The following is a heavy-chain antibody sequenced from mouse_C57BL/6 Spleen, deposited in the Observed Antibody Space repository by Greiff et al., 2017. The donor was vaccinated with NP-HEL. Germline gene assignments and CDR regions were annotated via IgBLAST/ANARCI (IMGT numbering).Heavy chain of an antibody. J-gene: IGHJ3*01. D-gene: IGHD1-1*01. Sequence: VQLQQSGAELVKPGASVKISCKASGYTFTDYYINWVKQRPGQGLEWIGKIGPGSGSTYYNEKFKGKATLTADKSSSTAYMQLSSLTSEDSAVYFCAISSITTVVARGDWFAYWGQGTLVTVSA. V-gene: IGHV1-77*01. CDR2: IGPGSGST. CDR1: GYTFTDYY. CDR3: AISSITTVVARGDWFAY.